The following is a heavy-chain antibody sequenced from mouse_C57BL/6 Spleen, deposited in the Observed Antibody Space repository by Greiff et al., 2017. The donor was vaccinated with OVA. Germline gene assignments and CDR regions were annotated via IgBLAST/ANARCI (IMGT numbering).Heavy chain of an antibody. CDR3: ARDYDHYFDY. D-gene: IGHD2-4*01. CDR1: GFTFSSYG. J-gene: IGHJ2*01. Sequence: EVMLVESGGDLVKPGGSLKLSCAASGFTFSSYGMSWVRQTPDKRLEWVATISSGGSYTYYPDSVKGRFTISRDNAKNTLYLQMSSLKSEDTAMYYCARDYDHYFDYWGQGTTLTVSS. V-gene: IGHV5-6*01. CDR2: ISSGGSYT.